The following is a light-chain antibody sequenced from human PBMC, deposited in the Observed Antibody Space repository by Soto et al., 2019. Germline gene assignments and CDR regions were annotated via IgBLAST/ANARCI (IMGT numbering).Light chain of an antibody. CDR3: QQSYSVLFT. CDR1: QSLYNY. Sequence: DIQMTQFPSSLSASIGDRVTISCRASQSLYNYLNWYQQQPGKAPRLLISEASSLQSDVPSRFSGSGSGTDFNLTISSLQPEDFATYYCQQSYSVLFTFGQGTK. CDR2: EAS. V-gene: IGKV1-39*01. J-gene: IGKJ2*01.